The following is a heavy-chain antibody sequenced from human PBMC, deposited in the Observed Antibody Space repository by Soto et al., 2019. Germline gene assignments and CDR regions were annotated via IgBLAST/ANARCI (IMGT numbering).Heavy chain of an antibody. J-gene: IGHJ5*02. CDR1: GGSIRVQSYY. D-gene: IGHD2-2*01. Sequence: SETLSLTCTVSGGSIRVQSYYWTWIRQTPGKGLEWVGSSYYSGTSYFNPALKGRVTISVDTSTNQFSLRLTSVTAADTAVYYCTRCSLVVVPAPGFDPWGRGTLVTVSS. CDR3: TRCSLVVVPAPGFDP. CDR2: SYYSGTS. V-gene: IGHV4-39*01.